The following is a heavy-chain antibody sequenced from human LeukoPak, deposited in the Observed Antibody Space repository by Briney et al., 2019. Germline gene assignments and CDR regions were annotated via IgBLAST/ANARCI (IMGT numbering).Heavy chain of an antibody. J-gene: IGHJ4*02. Sequence: GGSLRLSCAASGFTFSSYGMHWVRQAPGKGLEWVAFIRYDGSNKYYADSVKGRFTISRDNSKNTLYLQMNSLRAEDTAVYYCAKVDGMEWLLVDYWGQGTLVTVSS. CDR1: GFTFSSYG. V-gene: IGHV3-30*02. CDR3: AKVDGMEWLLVDY. CDR2: IRYDGSNK. D-gene: IGHD3-3*01.